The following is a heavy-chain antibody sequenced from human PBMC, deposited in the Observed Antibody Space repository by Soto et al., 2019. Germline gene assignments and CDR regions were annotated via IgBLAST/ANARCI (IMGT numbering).Heavy chain of an antibody. D-gene: IGHD3-22*01. J-gene: IGHJ4*02. V-gene: IGHV3-23*01. CDR3: AKGTYYYDSSGYYSLFDY. CDR1: GFTFSSYA. Sequence: GGSLRFSCAASGFTFSSYAMSWVRQAPGKGLEWVSAISGSGGSTYYADSVKGRFTISRDNSKNTLYLQMNSLRAEDTAVYYCAKGTYYYDSSGYYSLFDYWGQGTLVTVSS. CDR2: ISGSGGST.